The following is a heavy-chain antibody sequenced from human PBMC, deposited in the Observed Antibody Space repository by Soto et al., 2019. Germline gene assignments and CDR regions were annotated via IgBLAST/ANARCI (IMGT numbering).Heavy chain of an antibody. Sequence: QVQLVQSGAEVQKPGSSVKVSCKTFGGSFRRYAITWVRQAPGQGLEWMGGIIPILGAANYAQKFQGRVTISADESTNTAYMEMHSLTSDDTAVYYCARGLLVARSGGSPNDYWGQGTLVTVSS. J-gene: IGHJ4*02. V-gene: IGHV1-69*01. D-gene: IGHD2-15*01. CDR1: GGSFRRYA. CDR2: IIPILGAA. CDR3: ARGLLVARSGGSPNDY.